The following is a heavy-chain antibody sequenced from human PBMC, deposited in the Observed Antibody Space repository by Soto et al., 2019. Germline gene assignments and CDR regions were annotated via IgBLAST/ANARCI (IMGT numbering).Heavy chain of an antibody. CDR1: GYTFTSYG. J-gene: IGHJ5*02. V-gene: IGHV1-18*01. CDR3: ARVVGALGHWFDP. D-gene: IGHD1-26*01. CDR2: ISAYNGNT. Sequence: QVQLVQSGGEVKKPGASVKVSCKASGYTFTSYGISWVRQAPGQGLEWMGRISAYNGNTNYAQKLQGRVTMTTDTSTGTAYMEQRSLRSDGTAVYYCARVVGALGHWFDPWGQGTLVTVSS.